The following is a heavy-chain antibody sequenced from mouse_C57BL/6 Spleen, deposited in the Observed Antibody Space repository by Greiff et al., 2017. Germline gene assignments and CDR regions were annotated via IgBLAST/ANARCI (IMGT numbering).Heavy chain of an antibody. V-gene: IGHV1-26*01. J-gene: IGHJ1*03. CDR2: INPNNGGT. CDR1: GYTFTDYY. Sequence: EVQLQQSGPELVKPGASVKISCKASGYTFTDYYMNWVKQSHGKSLEWIGDINPNNGGTSYNQKFKGKATLTVDKSSSTAYMELRSLTSEDSAVYYCARSWGDYDGYFDVWGTGTTVTVSS. D-gene: IGHD2-4*01. CDR3: ARSWGDYDGYFDV.